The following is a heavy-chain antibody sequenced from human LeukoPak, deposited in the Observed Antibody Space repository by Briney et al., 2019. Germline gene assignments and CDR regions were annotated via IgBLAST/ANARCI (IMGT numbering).Heavy chain of an antibody. D-gene: IGHD4-17*01. Sequence: GGSLRLSCAASGFTFSDHYMDWVRPAAGKGLEWVGRTKNRANGYTTEYAASVKGRFTILTDDSKNSLYLQMNSLKTEDTAVYYCAIGDTGYFDSWGQGTLVTVSS. CDR1: GFTFSDHY. J-gene: IGHJ4*02. CDR2: TKNRANGYTT. CDR3: AIGDTGYFDS. V-gene: IGHV3-72*01.